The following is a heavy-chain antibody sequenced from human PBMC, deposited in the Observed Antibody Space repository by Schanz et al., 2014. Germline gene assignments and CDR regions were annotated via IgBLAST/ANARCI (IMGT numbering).Heavy chain of an antibody. V-gene: IGHV3-74*02. Sequence: EVQLVESGGGLVQPGGSLRLSCAASGFTFSGYWMSWVRQAPGKGLVWVSRINSDGSTTIYADSVKGRFTISRDNAKNTLYLQMNSLRAEDTAVYYCARPLGPNYYYYGLDVWGQGTTVTVSS. CDR3: ARPLGPNYYYYGLDV. CDR2: INSDGSTT. J-gene: IGHJ6*02. CDR1: GFTFSGYW.